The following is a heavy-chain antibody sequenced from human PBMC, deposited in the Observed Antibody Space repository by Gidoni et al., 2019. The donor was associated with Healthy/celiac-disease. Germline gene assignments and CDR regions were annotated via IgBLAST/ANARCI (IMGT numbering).Heavy chain of an antibody. D-gene: IGHD3-22*01. J-gene: IGHJ4*02. CDR1: GFTFSGAA. Sequence: EVQLVESGGGLVQPGGSLKLSCAASGFTFSGAAMHWVRQASGKGLEWVGRIRSKANSYATAYASSVKGRFTISRDDSKNTAYLQMNSLKTEDTAVYSCTRDSSGLEDFDYWGQGTLVTVSS. CDR3: TRDSSGLEDFDY. V-gene: IGHV3-73*01. CDR2: IRSKANSYAT.